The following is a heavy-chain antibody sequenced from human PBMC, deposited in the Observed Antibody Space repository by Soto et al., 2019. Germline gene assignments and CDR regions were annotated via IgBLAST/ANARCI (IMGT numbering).Heavy chain of an antibody. CDR3: AGHLTGYSGYLVGYYYGMDV. CDR2: IYPGDSDT. J-gene: IGHJ6*02. CDR1: GYSFTSYW. D-gene: IGHD5-12*01. Sequence: GESLKISCKGSGYSFTSYWIGWVRQMPGKGLEWMGIIYPGDSDTRYSPSFQGQVTISADKSISTAYLQWSSLKASDTAMYYCAGHLTGYSGYLVGYYYGMDVWGQGTTVTVSS. V-gene: IGHV5-51*01.